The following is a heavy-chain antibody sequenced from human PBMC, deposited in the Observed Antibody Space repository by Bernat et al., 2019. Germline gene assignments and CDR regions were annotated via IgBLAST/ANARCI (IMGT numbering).Heavy chain of an antibody. CDR1: GGSLSGYY. D-gene: IGHD3-10*01. J-gene: IGHJ5*02. CDR3: ARFYGSGSST. V-gene: IGHV4-34*01. CDR2: ITHSGST. Sequence: QLQLQQWGAGLLKPSETLSLTCAVYGGSLSGYYWSWIRQSPGKGLEWIGEITHSGSTNYNPSLKSRVTISVDTSKNQFSLKLRSVTAADTAVYYCARFYGSGSSTWGQGTLVTVSS.